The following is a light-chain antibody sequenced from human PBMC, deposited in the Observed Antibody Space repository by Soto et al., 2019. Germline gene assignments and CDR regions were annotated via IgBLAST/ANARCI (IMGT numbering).Light chain of an antibody. CDR1: SSDVGGYNY. J-gene: IGLJ3*02. Sequence: QSALTQPASVSGSPGQSITISCTGTSSDVGGYNYVSWYQQHPGKAPKLMIYEVSNRPSGVSNRFSGSKSGNTASLTISGLHAEDEADYYCSPYTSSSTRVFGGGTKLTVL. V-gene: IGLV2-14*01. CDR3: SPYTSSSTRV. CDR2: EVS.